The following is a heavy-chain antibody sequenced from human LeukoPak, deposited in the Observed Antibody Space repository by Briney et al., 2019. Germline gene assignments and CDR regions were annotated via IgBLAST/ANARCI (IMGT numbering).Heavy chain of an antibody. CDR2: INPNSGGT. J-gene: IGHJ4*02. CDR1: GYTFTGYY. Sequence: EASVKVSCTASGYTFTGYYMHWVRQAPGQGLEWMGWINPNSGGTNYAQKFQGRVTMTRDTSISTAYMELSRLRSDDTAVYYCARDKYYYGSGSYSLWGQGTLVTVSS. CDR3: ARDKYYYGSGSYSL. V-gene: IGHV1-2*02. D-gene: IGHD3-10*01.